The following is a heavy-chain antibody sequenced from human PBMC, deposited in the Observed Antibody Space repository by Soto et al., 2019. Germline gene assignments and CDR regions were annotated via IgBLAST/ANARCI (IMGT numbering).Heavy chain of an antibody. Sequence: QLQLQESGPGLVKPSETLFLTCTVSGDSITSGTYYWGWIRQSPGKGLESIGSVDYRGRTYSNPSLNSPVAISVDTSKNPFSLRLSSVTAADTAVYYCASRFQYSVYLESFDIWGQGTLVAVSS. V-gene: IGHV4-39*01. D-gene: IGHD3-3*01. CDR2: VDYRGRT. CDR3: ASRFQYSVYLESFDI. CDR1: GDSITSGTYY. J-gene: IGHJ4*02.